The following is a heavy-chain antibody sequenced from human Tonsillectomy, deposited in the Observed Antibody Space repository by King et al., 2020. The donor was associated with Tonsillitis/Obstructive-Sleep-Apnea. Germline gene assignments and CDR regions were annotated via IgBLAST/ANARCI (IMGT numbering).Heavy chain of an antibody. CDR2: INHSGST. CDR1: GGSFSGYY. Sequence: VQLQQWGAGLLKPSETLSLTCAVYGGSFSGYYWSWIRQPPGKGLEWIGEINHSGSTNYNPSLKSRVIISVDTSKNQFSLKLSSVTAADTAVYYCARGPNYSSSWYNYWGQGTLVTVSS. CDR3: ARGPNYSSSWYNY. V-gene: IGHV4-34*01. J-gene: IGHJ4*02. D-gene: IGHD6-13*01.